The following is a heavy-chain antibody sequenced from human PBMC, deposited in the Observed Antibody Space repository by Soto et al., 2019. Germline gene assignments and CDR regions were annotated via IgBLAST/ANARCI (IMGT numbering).Heavy chain of an antibody. CDR1: VYTFTSYA. J-gene: IGHJ3*02. CDR2: INPGNGKA. D-gene: IGHD6-13*01. Sequence: ASVKVSCKASVYTFTSYAMHWVRQAPGQRLEWMGGINPGNGKANYAQKFQGRVTITADESTSTAYMELSSLRSEDPAVYYCAREGIAAAGTWLGIWGQGTMVTVSS. CDR3: AREGIAAAGTWLGI. V-gene: IGHV1-3*01.